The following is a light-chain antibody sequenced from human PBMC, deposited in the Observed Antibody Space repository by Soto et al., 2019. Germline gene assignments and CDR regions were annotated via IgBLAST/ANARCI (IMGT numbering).Light chain of an antibody. Sequence: QMTQSPYSLSASVGDRVTITCRASETVSSYLNWYQQKPGKAPKLLIYGASRLQTGVPSRFSGSGFGTDFTLTISSLKPEDFATYYCQQSYSLWTVGQGTKVEIK. J-gene: IGKJ1*01. V-gene: IGKV1-39*01. CDR3: QQSYSLWT. CDR2: GAS. CDR1: ETVSSY.